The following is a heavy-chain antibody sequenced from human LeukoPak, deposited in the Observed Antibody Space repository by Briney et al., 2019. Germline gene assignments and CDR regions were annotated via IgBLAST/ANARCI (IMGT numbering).Heavy chain of an antibody. CDR1: GSTFSSYG. D-gene: IGHD6-19*01. Sequence: GGSLRLSCAASGSTFSSYGMSWVRQAPGKGLEWVSAISGSGGSTYYADSVKGRFTISRDNSKNTLYLQMNSLRAEDTAVYYCAKEIAVADYFDYWGQGTLVTVSS. CDR2: ISGSGGST. V-gene: IGHV3-23*01. J-gene: IGHJ4*02. CDR3: AKEIAVADYFDY.